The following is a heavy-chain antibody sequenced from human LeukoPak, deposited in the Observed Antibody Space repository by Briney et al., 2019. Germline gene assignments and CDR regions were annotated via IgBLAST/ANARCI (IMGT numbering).Heavy chain of an antibody. Sequence: PGGSPRLSCAASGFTFSSYWMHWVRQAPGKGLVLVSRIKSDGSSTSYADSVKGRFTISRDNAKNTVYLQMNSLRAEDTAVYYCATSRTFDYWGQGTLVTVSS. CDR1: GFTFSSYW. V-gene: IGHV3-74*01. J-gene: IGHJ4*02. CDR2: IKSDGSST. CDR3: ATSRTFDY.